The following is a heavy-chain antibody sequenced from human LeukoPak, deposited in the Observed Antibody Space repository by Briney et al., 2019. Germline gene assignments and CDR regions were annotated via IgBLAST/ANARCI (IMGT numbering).Heavy chain of an antibody. CDR2: ISYDGSNK. CDR1: GFTFSSYA. V-gene: IGHV3-30*04. CDR3: ARDRGSGSYSLDY. Sequence: GGSLRLSCAASGFTFSSYAMHWVRQAPGKGLEWVAVISYDGSNKYYADSVKGRFTISRDNSKNTLYLQMNSLRAEDTAVYYCARDRGSGSYSLDYWGQGTLVTVSS. J-gene: IGHJ4*02. D-gene: IGHD3-10*01.